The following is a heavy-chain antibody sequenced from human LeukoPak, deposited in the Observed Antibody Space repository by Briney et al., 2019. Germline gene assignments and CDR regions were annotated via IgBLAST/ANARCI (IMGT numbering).Heavy chain of an antibody. CDR1: GFTFTSSA. J-gene: IGHJ4*02. V-gene: IGHV1-58*01. D-gene: IGHD6-19*01. Sequence: SVKVSCKASGFTFTSSAVQWVRQARGQRLEWIGWIVVGSGNTNYAQKFQERVTITRDMSTSTAYMELSSLRSEDTAVYYCAATWDGAVAIFDYWGQGTLVTVSS. CDR3: AATWDGAVAIFDY. CDR2: IVVGSGNT.